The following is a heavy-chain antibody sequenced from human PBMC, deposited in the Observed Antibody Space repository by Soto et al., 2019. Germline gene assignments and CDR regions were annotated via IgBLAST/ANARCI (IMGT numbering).Heavy chain of an antibody. Sequence: QVQLQESGPGLIKPSETLSLTCTVSGGSISSYYWSWIRQPPGKGLEWIGYIYHSGSTYNPSLKSRATISVDTYKNQFSLKLSSVTAADTAVYFCARDTPSGSYWDYWGQGTLVTVSS. D-gene: IGHD1-26*01. CDR2: IYHSGST. J-gene: IGHJ4*02. V-gene: IGHV4-59*01. CDR1: GGSISSYY. CDR3: ARDTPSGSYWDY.